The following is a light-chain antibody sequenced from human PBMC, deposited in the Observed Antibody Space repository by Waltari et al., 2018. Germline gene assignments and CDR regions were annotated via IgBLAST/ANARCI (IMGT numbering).Light chain of an antibody. CDR2: KAS. CDR3: QQYNSFRT. J-gene: IGKJ1*01. Sequence: DIQMTQSPSTLSASVGYRVIITCRASQSIRDWLAWYQQKPGKAPKLLIYKASHLDTGVPSRFSGSGSGTEFTLTITSLQPDDFATYYCQQYNSFRTFGQGTKVEIK. CDR1: QSIRDW. V-gene: IGKV1-5*03.